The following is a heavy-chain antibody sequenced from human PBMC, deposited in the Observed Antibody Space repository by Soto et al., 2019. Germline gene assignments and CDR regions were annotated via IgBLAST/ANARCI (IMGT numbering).Heavy chain of an antibody. J-gene: IGHJ4*01. Sequence: SETLSLTCAVSSGSISSSNWWSWVRQPPGKGLEWIGEIYHSGSTNYNPSLKSRVTISVDKSKNQFSLKLSSVTAADTAVYYCTTDSYFTLKLVRFDYWGLGTLVTVSS. CDR1: SGSISSSNW. CDR3: TTDSYFTLKLVRFDY. V-gene: IGHV4-4*02. D-gene: IGHD3-22*01. CDR2: IYHSGST.